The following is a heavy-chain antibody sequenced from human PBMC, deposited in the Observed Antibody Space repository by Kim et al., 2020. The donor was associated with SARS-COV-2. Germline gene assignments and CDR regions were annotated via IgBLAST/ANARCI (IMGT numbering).Heavy chain of an antibody. D-gene: IGHD5-12*01. CDR1: GFTFSSYA. J-gene: IGHJ3*02. CDR3: VKSWRWLRLRDAFDI. Sequence: GGSLRLSCSASGFTFSSYAMHWVRQAPGKGLEYVSAISSNGGSTYYADSVKGRFTISRDNSKNTLYLQMSSLRAEDTAVYYCVKSWRWLRLRDAFDIWGQGTMVTVSS. V-gene: IGHV3-64D*06. CDR2: ISSNGGST.